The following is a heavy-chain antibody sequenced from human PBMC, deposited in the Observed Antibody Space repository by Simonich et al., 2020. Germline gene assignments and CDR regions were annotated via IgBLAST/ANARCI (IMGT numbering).Heavy chain of an antibody. V-gene: IGHV3-48*03. J-gene: IGHJ6*02. D-gene: IGHD6-6*01. CDR2: ISSSGSTI. CDR3: ARDFRLQLVEIGTYYYYGMDV. CDR1: GFTFSSYE. Sequence: EVQLVESGGGLVQPGGSLRLSCAASGFTFSSYEMNWVRQAPGKGLEWVSYISSSGSTIYYADSEKGRFTISRDNAKNSLYLQMNSLRAEDTAVYYCARDFRLQLVEIGTYYYYGMDVWGQGTTVTVSS.